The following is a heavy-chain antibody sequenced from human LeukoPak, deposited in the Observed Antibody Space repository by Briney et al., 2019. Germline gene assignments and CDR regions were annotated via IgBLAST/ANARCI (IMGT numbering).Heavy chain of an antibody. CDR2: INHSGST. CDR1: GGSFSGYY. J-gene: IGHJ6*03. V-gene: IGHV4-34*01. CDR3: ARNGYDSSGWEYYYYYYMDV. D-gene: IGHD3-22*01. Sequence: SETLSLTCAVYGGSFSGYYWSWIRQPPGKGLEWIGEINHSGSTNYNPSLKSRVTISVDTSKNQFSLKLSSVTAADTAVYYCARNGYDSSGWEYYYYYYMDVWGKGTTVTVSS.